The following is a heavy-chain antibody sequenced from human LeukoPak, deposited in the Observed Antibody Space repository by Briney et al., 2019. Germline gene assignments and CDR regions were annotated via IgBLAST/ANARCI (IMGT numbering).Heavy chain of an antibody. Sequence: SVKVSCKASGGTFSSYAISWVRQAPGQGLEWMGGIIPIFGTANYAQKFQGRVTITTDESTSTAHMELSSLRSEDTAVYYCASSWYSSGYYWIEYFQHWGQGTLVTVSS. CDR3: ASSWYSSGYYWIEYFQH. V-gene: IGHV1-69*05. D-gene: IGHD3-22*01. CDR2: IIPIFGTA. CDR1: GGTFSSYA. J-gene: IGHJ1*01.